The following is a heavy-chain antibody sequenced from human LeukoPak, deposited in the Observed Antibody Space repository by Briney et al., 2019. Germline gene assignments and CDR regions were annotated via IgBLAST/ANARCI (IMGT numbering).Heavy chain of an antibody. D-gene: IGHD1-26*01. CDR2: INPSGSST. CDR1: GYTFTSYY. J-gene: IGHJ5*02. Sequence: ASVKVSCKASGYTFTSYYMHWVRQAPGQGLEWMGLINPSGSSTSYAQKFQGRLSLTRDVSTSTDYTELSSLRSEDTAVYYCARDNSVGDTAWWFDPWGQGTLVTVSS. CDR3: ARDNSVGDTAWWFDP. V-gene: IGHV1-46*01.